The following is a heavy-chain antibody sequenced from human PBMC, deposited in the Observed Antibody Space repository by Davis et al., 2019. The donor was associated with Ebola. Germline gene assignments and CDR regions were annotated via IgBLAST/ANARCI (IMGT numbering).Heavy chain of an antibody. CDR1: GGSITSSSYY. J-gene: IGHJ5*02. CDR2: IHHSGNT. D-gene: IGHD1-26*01. CDR3: ARGIGSYSGWFDP. Sequence: SETLSLTCTVSGGSITSSSYYWGWIRQPPGKGLEWIGSIHHSGNTNYNPSLKSRVTISVDTSKNQFSLKLNSVTAADTAVYYCARGIGSYSGWFDPWGQGTLVTVSS. V-gene: IGHV4-39*07.